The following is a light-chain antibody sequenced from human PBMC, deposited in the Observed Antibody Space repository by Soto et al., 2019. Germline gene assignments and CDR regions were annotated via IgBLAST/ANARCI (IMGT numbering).Light chain of an antibody. J-gene: IGKJ1*01. CDR1: QDISNY. Sequence: IQITQSPSSLSVSLVDGVTITCQASQDISNYLNWHQQRPGKAPKLLIYGASSLQSGVPSRFSGGGSGTTFTLTINSVQPEDFGIYYCQQSHSSPRTFGQGTKVDIK. CDR2: GAS. CDR3: QQSHSSPRT. V-gene: IGKV1-39*01.